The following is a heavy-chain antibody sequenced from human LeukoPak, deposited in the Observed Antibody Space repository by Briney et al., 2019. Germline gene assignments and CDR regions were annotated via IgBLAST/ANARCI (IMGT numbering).Heavy chain of an antibody. Sequence: ASVKVSCKASGGTFSSYAISWVRQAPGQGLEWMGGIIPIFGTANYAQKFQGRVTITADESTSTAYMELSSLRSEDTAVYYCARLPYDFWSGYYMGWGQGTLVTVSS. CDR1: GGTFSSYA. CDR3: ARLPYDFWSGYYMG. D-gene: IGHD3-3*01. V-gene: IGHV1-69*13. CDR2: IIPIFGTA. J-gene: IGHJ4*02.